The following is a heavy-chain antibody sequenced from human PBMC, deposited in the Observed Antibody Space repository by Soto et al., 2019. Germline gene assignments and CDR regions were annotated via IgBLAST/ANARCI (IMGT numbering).Heavy chain of an antibody. D-gene: IGHD2-21*02. CDR3: AKAKGDHPFWYFDL. CDR2: IRSKANSYAT. Sequence: GGSLRLSCAASGFTFSGSAMHWVRQASGKGLEWVGRIRSKANSYATAYAASVKGRFTISRDNSKNTLYLQMNSLRAEDTAIYYCAKAKGDHPFWYFDLWGRGTLVTVSS. J-gene: IGHJ2*01. CDR1: GFTFSGSA. V-gene: IGHV3-73*01.